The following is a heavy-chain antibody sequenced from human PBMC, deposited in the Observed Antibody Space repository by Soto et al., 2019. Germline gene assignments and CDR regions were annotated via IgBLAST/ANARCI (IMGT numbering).Heavy chain of an antibody. CDR1: GGSFSDFS. J-gene: IGHJ4*02. CDR2: INPGAIT. Sequence: SETLSLTCAAYGGSFSDFSWSWIRQSPGKGLEWIGEINPGAITNYNPSFKTRVTMSLDTANNQFSLKLHSVIAADTAVYYCARESEDLTSNFDYWGQGTLVTVSS. CDR3: ARESEDLTSNFDY. V-gene: IGHV4-34*01.